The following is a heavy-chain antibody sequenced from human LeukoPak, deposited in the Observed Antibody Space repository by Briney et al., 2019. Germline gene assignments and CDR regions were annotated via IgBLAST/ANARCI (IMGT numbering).Heavy chain of an antibody. V-gene: IGHV3-33*06. CDR1: GFTFRSYG. J-gene: IGHJ3*02. CDR3: AKESAIHAFDI. CDR2: IWYDGSNK. D-gene: IGHD2-21*01. Sequence: PVRSLRLSRAPSGFTFRSYGMHVGREAPGKGLEWVAVIWYDGSNKYYADSVKGRFTISRDNSKNTLYLQMSSLRAEDTAVYYCAKESAIHAFDIWGQGTMVTVSS.